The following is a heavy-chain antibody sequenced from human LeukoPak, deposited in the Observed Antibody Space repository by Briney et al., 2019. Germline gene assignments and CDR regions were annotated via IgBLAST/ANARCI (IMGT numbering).Heavy chain of an antibody. CDR1: GFTFSDYY. D-gene: IGHD3-22*01. V-gene: IGHV3-11*01. J-gene: IGHJ4*02. Sequence: GGSLRLSCAASGFTFSDYYKSWIRQAPGKGLEGVSYISSSGSTIYYADSVKGRFTISRDNAKNSLYLQMNSLRAEDTAVYYCARDTADYYSSGYSDYWGQGTLVTVSS. CDR2: ISSSGSTI. CDR3: ARDTADYYSSGYSDY.